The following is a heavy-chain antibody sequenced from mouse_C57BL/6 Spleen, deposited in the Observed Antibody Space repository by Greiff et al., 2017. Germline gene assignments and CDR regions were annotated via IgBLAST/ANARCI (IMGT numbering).Heavy chain of an antibody. J-gene: IGHJ2*01. CDR3: TRGKSNYDYFDY. CDR2: IDPATGGT. V-gene: IGHV1-15*01. D-gene: IGHD2-5*01. CDR1: GYTFTDYE. Sequence: VQLQQSGAELVRPGASVTLSCKASGYTFTDYEMHWVKQTPVHGLEWIGAIDPATGGTAYNQKFKGKAILTADKSSSTAYMELRSLTSEDSAVYYCTRGKSNYDYFDYWGQGTTLTVSS.